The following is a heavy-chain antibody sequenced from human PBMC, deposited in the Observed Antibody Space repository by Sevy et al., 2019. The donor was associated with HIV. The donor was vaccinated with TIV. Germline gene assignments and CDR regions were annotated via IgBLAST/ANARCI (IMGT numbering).Heavy chain of an antibody. CDR1: GFSLSTSGVG. V-gene: IGHV2-5*02. J-gene: IGHJ4*02. CDR3: ADSLNRAAAGSSSVY. CDR2: IHWDDDK. Sequence: CCPTLVKPTQTLTLTCTFSGFSLSTSGVGVGWSRQPPGKALEWLAVIHWDDDKRYSPSLKSRLTITKDTSKNQVVLTMTNMDPADTATYYCADSLNRAAAGSSSVYWGQGTLVNVSS. D-gene: IGHD6-13*01.